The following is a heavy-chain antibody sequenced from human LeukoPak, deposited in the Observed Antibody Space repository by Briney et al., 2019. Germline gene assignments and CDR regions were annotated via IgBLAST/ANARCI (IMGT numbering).Heavy chain of an antibody. CDR2: IYYSGST. CDR3: ARRLRYYYYYMDV. CDR1: GGSISSSSYY. V-gene: IGHV4-39*01. Sequence: SETLSLTXTVSGGSISSSSYYWGWIRQPPGKGLEWIGSIYYSGSTYYNPSLKSRVTISVDTSKNQFSLKLSSVTAADTAVYYCARRLRYYYYYMDVWGKGTTVTVSS. J-gene: IGHJ6*03. D-gene: IGHD3-3*01.